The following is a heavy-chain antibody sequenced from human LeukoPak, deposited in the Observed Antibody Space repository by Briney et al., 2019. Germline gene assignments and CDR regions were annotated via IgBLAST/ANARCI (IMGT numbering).Heavy chain of an antibody. J-gene: IGHJ2*01. CDR2: IFYSGST. CDR1: GCSISSSSYY. Sequence: PSETLSLTCHVSGCSISSSSYYWGWIRQPPGKGLEWVGGIFYSGSTYYNPSLKSRVTISVDTSKNQFSLKLSSVTAADTAVYYCARVTYCGGDCYHHYWYFDLWGRGTLVTVSS. V-gene: IGHV4-39*07. D-gene: IGHD2-21*02. CDR3: ARVTYCGGDCYHHYWYFDL.